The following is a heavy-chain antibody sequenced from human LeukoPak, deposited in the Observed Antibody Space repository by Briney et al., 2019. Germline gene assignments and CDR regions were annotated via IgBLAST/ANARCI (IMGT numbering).Heavy chain of an antibody. D-gene: IGHD3-10*01. CDR1: GGSISSGGYY. J-gene: IGHJ3*02. Sequence: SETLSLTCTVSGGSISSGGYYWSWIRQHPGKGLEWIGCIYYSGSTYYNPSLKSRVTISVDTSKNQFSLKLSSVTAADTAVYYCARHPSYYYGSGSSRNAFDIWGQGTMVTVSS. V-gene: IGHV4-31*03. CDR2: IYYSGST. CDR3: ARHPSYYYGSGSSRNAFDI.